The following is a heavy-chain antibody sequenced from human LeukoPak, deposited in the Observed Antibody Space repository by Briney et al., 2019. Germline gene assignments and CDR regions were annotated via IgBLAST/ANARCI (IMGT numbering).Heavy chain of an antibody. CDR2: IYYSGST. J-gene: IGHJ4*02. Sequence: PSETLSLTCTVSGGSISSYYWSWLRQPPGKGLEWIGYIYYSGSTNYNPSLKSRVTISVDTSKNQFSLKLSSVTAADTAVYYCARGDAGRGYSYGHFDYWGQGTLVTVSS. CDR3: ARGDAGRGYSYGHFDY. CDR1: GGSISSYY. D-gene: IGHD5-18*01. V-gene: IGHV4-59*01.